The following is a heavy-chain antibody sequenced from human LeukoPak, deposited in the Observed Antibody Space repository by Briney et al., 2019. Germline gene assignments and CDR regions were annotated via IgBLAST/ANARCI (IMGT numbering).Heavy chain of an antibody. J-gene: IGHJ4*02. CDR3: TTDLWELLGGSRDY. Sequence: GGSLRLSCAASGFTFSNAWMSWVRQAPGKGLEWVGRIKSKTDGGTTDYAAPVKGRFTISRDDSKNTLYLQMNSLKAEDTAVYYCTTDLWELLGGSRDYWGQGTLVTVSS. CDR2: IKSKTDGGTT. CDR1: GFTFSNAW. D-gene: IGHD1-26*01. V-gene: IGHV3-15*01.